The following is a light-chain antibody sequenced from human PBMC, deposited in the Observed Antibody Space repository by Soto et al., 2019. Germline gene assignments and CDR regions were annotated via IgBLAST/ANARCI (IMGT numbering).Light chain of an antibody. CDR1: SSNIGSNY. Sequence: QSVLTQPPSASGTPGQRVTISCSGSSSNIGSNYVYWYQQLPGTAPKLLIYRNNQRPSGVPDRFSGSKSGTSASLAISRLRSEDEADYYCAAWDDSLRGVFGTGTKLTVL. V-gene: IGLV1-47*01. CDR3: AAWDDSLRGV. CDR2: RNN. J-gene: IGLJ1*01.